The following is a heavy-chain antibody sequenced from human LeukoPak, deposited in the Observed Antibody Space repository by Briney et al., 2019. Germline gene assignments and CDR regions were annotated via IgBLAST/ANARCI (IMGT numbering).Heavy chain of an antibody. CDR1: GGSISGYY. Sequence: SETLSLTCTVSGGSISGYYWSWIRQPPGKGLEWIGYIYYSGSTKYNPSLRSRVTISVDTSKNQFSLKLSSVTAADTAVYYCARHDRLRADYTYGPMYYWGQGTLVTVSS. CDR3: ARHDRLRADYTYGPMYY. V-gene: IGHV4-59*08. J-gene: IGHJ4*02. CDR2: IYYSGST. D-gene: IGHD5-18*01.